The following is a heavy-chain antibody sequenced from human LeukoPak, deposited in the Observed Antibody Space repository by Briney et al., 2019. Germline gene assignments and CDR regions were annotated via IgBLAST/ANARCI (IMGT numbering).Heavy chain of an antibody. CDR3: ARETHLATHFFDY. J-gene: IGHJ4*02. Sequence: GGSLRLSCAASGFTFSSYAMSWVRQAPGKGLEWVSYISSSGSTIYYADSVKGRFTSSRDNAKNSLYLQMNSLRAEDTAVYYCARETHLATHFFDYWGQGTLVTVSS. CDR1: GFTFSSYA. D-gene: IGHD3-3*02. CDR2: ISSSGSTI. V-gene: IGHV3-48*03.